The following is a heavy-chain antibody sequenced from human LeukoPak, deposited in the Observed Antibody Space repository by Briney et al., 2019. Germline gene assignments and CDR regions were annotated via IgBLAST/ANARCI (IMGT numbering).Heavy chain of an antibody. CDR3: AKDLAYCGGNCYSGFDY. V-gene: IGHV3-23*01. CDR2: ISGSGGST. J-gene: IGHJ4*02. Sequence: GGSLRLSCAASEFTFSSYAMSWVRQAPGKGLEWVSVISGSGGSTYYADPVKGRFTISRDNSKNTLYLQMNSLRAEDTAVYYCAKDLAYCGGNCYSGFDYWGQGTLVTVSS. CDR1: EFTFSSYA. D-gene: IGHD2-21*02.